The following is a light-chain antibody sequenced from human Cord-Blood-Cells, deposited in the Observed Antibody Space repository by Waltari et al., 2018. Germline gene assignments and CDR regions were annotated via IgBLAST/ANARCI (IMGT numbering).Light chain of an antibody. CDR3: KQYGSSPT. Sequence: EIVLTQSPGTLSLSPGERATLSCRASQSVSSSYLAWYQQKPGQAPRLLIYGASSRANGIPDRFSGSGSGTDFTLTISRLEPEDFAVYYCKQYGSSPTFGQGTKVEIK. V-gene: IGKV3-20*01. CDR2: GAS. J-gene: IGKJ1*01. CDR1: QSVSSSY.